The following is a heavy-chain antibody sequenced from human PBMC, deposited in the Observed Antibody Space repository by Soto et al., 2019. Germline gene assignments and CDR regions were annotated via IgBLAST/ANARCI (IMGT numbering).Heavy chain of an antibody. V-gene: IGHV3-7*05. J-gene: IGHJ5*02. D-gene: IGHD6-13*01. CDR2: IKQDGSEK. CDR1: GFTFSSYW. Sequence: EVQLVESGGGLVQPGGSLRLSCAASGFTFSSYWMNWVRQAPGKGLEWVANIKQDGSEKYYVDSVKGRFTISRDNAKNSLYLQMNSLRAKDTAVYYCARERIAGFNWFDPWGHGTLVTVSS. CDR3: ARERIAGFNWFDP.